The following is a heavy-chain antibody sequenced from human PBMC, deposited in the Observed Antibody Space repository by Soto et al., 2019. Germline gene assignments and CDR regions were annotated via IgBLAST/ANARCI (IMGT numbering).Heavy chain of an antibody. V-gene: IGHV3-74*01. CDR2: IDNAGTDS. CDR1: GFTLSGRS. D-gene: IGHD3-10*01. J-gene: IGHJ6*01. Sequence: EVQLVESGGGLVQPGGSLRLSCAASGFTLSGRSMHWVRQAPGKGLVWVSGIDNAGTDSTYARSVKGRFTSSRDNAKNMLYLQMNGLRVEDTAVYYCAMGWLGPDVWGKWTTFTVSS. CDR3: AMGWLGPDV.